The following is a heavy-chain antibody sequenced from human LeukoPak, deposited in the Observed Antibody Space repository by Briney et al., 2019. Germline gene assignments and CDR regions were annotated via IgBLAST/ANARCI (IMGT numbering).Heavy chain of an antibody. D-gene: IGHD1-7*01. CDR1: GGTFSSYA. V-gene: IGHV1-69*06. J-gene: IGHJ4*02. CDR2: IIPIFGTA. CDR3: ARSGHNWNYGEVFDC. Sequence: ASVKVSCKASGGTFSSYAISWVRQAPGQGLEWMGGIIPIFGTANYAQKFQGRVTITADKSTSTAYMELSSLRSEDTAVYYCARSGHNWNYGEVFDCWGQGTLVTVSS.